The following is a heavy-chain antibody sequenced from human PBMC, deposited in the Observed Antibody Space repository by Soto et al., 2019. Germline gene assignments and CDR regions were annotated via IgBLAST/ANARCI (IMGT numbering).Heavy chain of an antibody. D-gene: IGHD2-21*01. CDR2: ISAYNGNT. V-gene: IGHV1-18*01. CDR1: GYTFTSYG. J-gene: IGHJ2*01. CDR3: ARGSLWLTMGWYFDL. Sequence: QDQLVQSGAEVKKPGDSVKVSCKASGYTFTSYGSSWVRQAPGQGLEWMGWISAYNGNTNYAQKLQGRVTMTTDTSTSTAYMELRSLRSDDTAVYYCARGSLWLTMGWYFDLWGRGTLVTVSS.